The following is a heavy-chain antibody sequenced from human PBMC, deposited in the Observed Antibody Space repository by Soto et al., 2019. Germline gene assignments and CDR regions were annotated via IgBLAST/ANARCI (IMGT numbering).Heavy chain of an antibody. CDR2: IKSKGEAGTT. J-gene: IGHJ3*02. V-gene: IGHV3-15*01. Sequence: GGSLRLSCAASGFTLSNAWMTWVRQPLGKGLEWVGRIKSKGEAGTTDYAAAVKGRFTISRDDAKNTLYLQMSSLKTEDTAVYYCTTDYDFWSGHDAFDIWGQGTVVTVSS. CDR3: TTDYDFWSGHDAFDI. CDR1: GFTLSNAW. D-gene: IGHD3-3*01.